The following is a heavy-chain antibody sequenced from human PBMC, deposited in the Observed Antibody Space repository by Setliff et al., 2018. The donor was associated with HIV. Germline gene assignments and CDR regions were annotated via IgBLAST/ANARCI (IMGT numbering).Heavy chain of an antibody. CDR2: TYYNSRWNY. CDR3: ARPRRVRSGAWYWFDI. V-gene: IGHV6-1*01. D-gene: IGHD2-21*02. CDR1: GDFVSSDRAA. J-gene: IGHJ5*02. Sequence: SQTLSLTCAISGDFVSSDRAARNWIRQSPSRGLEWLGRTYYNSRWNYDYAASVESRITITSDTSKNQLSLHLTSVTPEDTAVYYCARPRRVRSGAWYWFDIWGQGTLATVSS.